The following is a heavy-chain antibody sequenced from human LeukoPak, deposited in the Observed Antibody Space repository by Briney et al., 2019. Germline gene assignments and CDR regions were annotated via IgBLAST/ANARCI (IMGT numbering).Heavy chain of an antibody. V-gene: IGHV3-9*01. J-gene: IGHJ6*03. Sequence: GGSLRLSCAGSGFTFDGYAMHWVRQTPGKGLEWVSGISWNSGNIAYADFVGGRFTISRENAKNSLSLQMNSLSDEDTAVYYCAKDAYGGATFFYYMDVWGKGTTVTVSS. CDR3: AKDAYGGATFFYYMDV. CDR1: GFTFDGYA. CDR2: ISWNSGNI. D-gene: IGHD2/OR15-2a*01.